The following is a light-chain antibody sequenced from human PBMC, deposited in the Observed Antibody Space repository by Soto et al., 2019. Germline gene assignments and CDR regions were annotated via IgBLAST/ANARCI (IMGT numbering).Light chain of an antibody. J-gene: IGKJ1*01. CDR3: QQYGSSPPWT. CDR1: QSVNIY. V-gene: IGKV3-20*01. CDR2: GAS. Sequence: EIVMTQSPATLSVSPGERATLSCRASQSVNIYLAWYQQKPGQAPRLLIYGASSRATGIPDRFSGSGSGTDFTLTISRLEPEDFAVYYCQQYGSSPPWTFGQGTKVEIK.